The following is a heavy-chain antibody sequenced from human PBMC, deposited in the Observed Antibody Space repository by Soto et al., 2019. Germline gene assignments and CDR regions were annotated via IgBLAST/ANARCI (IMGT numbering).Heavy chain of an antibody. CDR3: ARYCSSTSCQMSTKYYYYMDV. J-gene: IGHJ6*03. D-gene: IGHD2-2*01. CDR2: IYYSGST. Sequence: PSETLSLTCTVSGGSISSGGYYWSWIRQHPGKGLEWIGYIYYSGSTYYNPSLKSRVTISVDTSKNQFSLKLSSVTAADTAVYYCARYCSSTSCQMSTKYYYYMDVWGKGTTVTVS. CDR1: GGSISSGGYY. V-gene: IGHV4-31*03.